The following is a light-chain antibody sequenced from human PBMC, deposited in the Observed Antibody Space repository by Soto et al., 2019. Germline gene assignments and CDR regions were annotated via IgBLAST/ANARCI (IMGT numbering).Light chain of an antibody. CDR3: GSFSSTRIWL. CDR1: STDVGGYNA. CDR2: EVT. V-gene: IGLV2-14*01. Sequence: QSALSQPASVSGSPGQTITISCTGTSTDVGGYNAVSWYQHHPGKAPKLIIYEVTHRPSGVSDRFSGSKSGNTASLTISGLQIEDEADYFCGSFSSTRIWLFGGGTKVTVL. J-gene: IGLJ3*02.